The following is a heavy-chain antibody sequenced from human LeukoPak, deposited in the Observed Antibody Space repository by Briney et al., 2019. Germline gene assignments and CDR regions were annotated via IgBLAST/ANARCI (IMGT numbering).Heavy chain of an antibody. V-gene: IGHV3-23*01. J-gene: IGHJ4*02. CDR3: AKTGWFGELFPPDY. Sequence: GGSLRLSCAASGFTFSSYAMSWVRQAPGKGLEWVSAISGSGGSTYYADSVKGRFTLSRDNSKNTLYLQMNSLRAEDTAVYYCAKTGWFGELFPPDYWGQGTLVTVSS. D-gene: IGHD3-10*01. CDR2: ISGSGGST. CDR1: GFTFSSYA.